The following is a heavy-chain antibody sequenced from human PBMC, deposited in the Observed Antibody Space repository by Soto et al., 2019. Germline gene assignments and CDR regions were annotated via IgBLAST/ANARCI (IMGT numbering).Heavy chain of an antibody. V-gene: IGHV6-1*01. Sequence: PSQTLSLTCAISGDSVSSNSAAWNWIRQSPSRGLEWLGRTYYRSKWYNDYAVSVKSRITINPDTSKNQFSLQLNSVTPEDTAVYYCASGQWLAGLSLYYGMDVWGQGTTVTVSS. CDR3: ASGQWLAGLSLYYGMDV. CDR2: TYYRSKWYN. D-gene: IGHD6-19*01. CDR1: GDSVSSNSAA. J-gene: IGHJ6*02.